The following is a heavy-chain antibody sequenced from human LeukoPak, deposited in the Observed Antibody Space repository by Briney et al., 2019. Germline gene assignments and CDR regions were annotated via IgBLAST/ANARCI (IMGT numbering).Heavy chain of an antibody. CDR3: TRHKVLNYGDYGDFDY. CDR1: GGSFSGYY. Sequence: SETLSLICAVYGGSFSGYYWSWIRQPPGKGLEWIGEINHSGNTNYNPSLKSRVTILVDMSRNQFSLKVSSVTAADTAMYYCTRHKVLNYGDYGDFDYWGQGILVTVSS. CDR2: INHSGNT. D-gene: IGHD4-17*01. V-gene: IGHV4-34*01. J-gene: IGHJ4*02.